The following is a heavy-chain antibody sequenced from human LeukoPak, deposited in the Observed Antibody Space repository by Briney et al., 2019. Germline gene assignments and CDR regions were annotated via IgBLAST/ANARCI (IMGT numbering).Heavy chain of an antibody. J-gene: IGHJ4*02. V-gene: IGHV3-33*01. CDR1: GFTFRNYG. CDR3: TRATTNSFDY. Sequence: GGSLRLSCAASGFTFRNYGIHWVRQAPGKGLEWVAVVWSDAKNKYYADSVKGRFTLSRDNFETVVYLQMSSLRAEDTAMYYCTRATTNSFDYWGQGTLVTVSS. CDR2: VWSDAKNK.